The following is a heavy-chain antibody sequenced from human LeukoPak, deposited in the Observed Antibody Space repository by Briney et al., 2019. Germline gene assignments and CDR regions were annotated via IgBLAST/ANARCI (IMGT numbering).Heavy chain of an antibody. Sequence: SETLSLTCAVYGGSFSGYYWSWIRQPPGKGLEWIGEINHSGSTNYNPSLKSRVTISVDRSKNQFSLKQTSVTAADTAVYYCARTRSATGPFDSWGQGTLVTVSS. V-gene: IGHV4-34*01. CDR3: ARTRSATGPFDS. CDR1: GGSFSGYY. J-gene: IGHJ4*02. D-gene: IGHD2-15*01. CDR2: INHSGST.